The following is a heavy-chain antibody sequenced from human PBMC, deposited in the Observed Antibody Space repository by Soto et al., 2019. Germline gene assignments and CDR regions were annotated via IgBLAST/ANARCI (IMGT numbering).Heavy chain of an antibody. CDR1: GGSISSSSYY. V-gene: IGHV4-39*01. CDR2: IYYSGST. D-gene: IGHD3-10*01. J-gene: IGHJ3*02. CDR3: ARYNYCGSLRAGMDAFDI. Sequence: QLQLQESRPGLVKPSETLSLTCTVSGGSISSSSYYWGWIRQPPGKGLEWIGSIYYSGSTYYNPFLWSRVTISVDTSRNQFSLKLSSVTAADTAVYYCARYNYCGSLRAGMDAFDIWGVGRMVAVSS.